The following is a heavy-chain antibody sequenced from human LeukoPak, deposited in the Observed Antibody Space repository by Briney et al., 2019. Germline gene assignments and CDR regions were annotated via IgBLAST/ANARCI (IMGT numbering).Heavy chain of an antibody. CDR3: ARDLAARPHWFDP. CDR1: GFTFSSYW. J-gene: IGHJ5*02. V-gene: IGHV3-7*01. D-gene: IGHD6-6*01. Sequence: GGSLRLSCAASGFTFSSYWMSWVRQAPGKGLEWVANIKQDGSEKYYVDSVKGRFTISRDNAKNSLYLQMNSLRAEDTAVYYCARDLAARPHWFDPWGQGTPVTVSS. CDR2: IKQDGSEK.